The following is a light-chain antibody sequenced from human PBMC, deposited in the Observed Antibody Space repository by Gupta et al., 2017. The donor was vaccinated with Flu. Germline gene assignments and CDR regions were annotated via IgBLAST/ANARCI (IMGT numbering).Light chain of an antibody. CDR1: QSVNDY. J-gene: IGKJ5*01. CDR2: DTS. CDR3: QQRANWPLIT. Sequence: ATLSLSPGERATLSCRTSQSVNDYLAWYQQKPGQAPRLLIYDTSDRVPGIPARFSGSGSGTDFTLTISSLEPEDSAVYYCQQRANWPLITFGQGTRLEIK. V-gene: IGKV3-11*01.